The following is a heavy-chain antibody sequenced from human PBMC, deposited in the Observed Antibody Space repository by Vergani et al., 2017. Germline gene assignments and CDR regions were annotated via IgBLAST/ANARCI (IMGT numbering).Heavy chain of an antibody. D-gene: IGHD4-11*01. CDR1: GFTFSSYS. Sequence: EVPLVESGGGLVKPGGSLRLSCAASGFTFSSYSMNWVRQAPGKGLEWVSSISSSSSYIYYADSVKGRFTISRDNAKNSLYLQMNSLRAEDTAVYYCARDRVTTTYYMDVWGKGTTVTVSS. V-gene: IGHV3-21*01. J-gene: IGHJ6*03. CDR2: ISSSSSYI. CDR3: ARDRVTTTYYMDV.